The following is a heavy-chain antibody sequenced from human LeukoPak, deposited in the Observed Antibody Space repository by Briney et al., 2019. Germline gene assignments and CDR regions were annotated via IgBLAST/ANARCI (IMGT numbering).Heavy chain of an antibody. V-gene: IGHV1-69*04. J-gene: IGHJ4*02. CDR2: IIPILGIA. D-gene: IGHD5-12*01. CDR1: GYTFTGYY. CDR3: AREDID. Sequence: EASVKVSCKASGYTFTGYYMHWVRQAPGQGLEWMGRIIPILGIANYAQKFQGRVTITADKSTSTAYMELSSLRSEDTAVYYCAREDIDWGQGTLVTVSS.